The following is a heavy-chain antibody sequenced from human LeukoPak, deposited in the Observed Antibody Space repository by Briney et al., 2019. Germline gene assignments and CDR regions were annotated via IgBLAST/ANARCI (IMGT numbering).Heavy chain of an antibody. V-gene: IGHV4-4*07. J-gene: IGHJ6*03. CDR1: GGSISSYY. CDR2: IYTSGST. CDR3: ARDLYYYDSSGDYYYYCMDV. D-gene: IGHD3-22*01. Sequence: PSETLSLTCTVSGGSISSYYWSWIRQPAGKGLEWIGRIYTSGSTNYNPSLKSRVTMSVDTSKNQFSLKLSSVSAADTAVYYCARDLYYYDSSGDYYYYCMDVWGKGTTVTVSS.